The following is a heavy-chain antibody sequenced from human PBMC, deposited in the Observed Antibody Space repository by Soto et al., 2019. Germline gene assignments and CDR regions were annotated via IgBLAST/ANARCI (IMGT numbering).Heavy chain of an antibody. CDR3: AHRVLRAVFGVVTTTAIYFDF. Sequence: QITLNESGPTVVKPTETLTLTCTFSGFSLTTSGVGVGWVRQSPGKAPEGLAFIYWDDDKRYSTSLKSRLTITKDTSKNQVVLTMANVDPADAATYYCAHRVLRAVFGVVTTTAIYFDFWGQGTPVVVSS. CDR1: GFSLTTSGVG. J-gene: IGHJ4*02. D-gene: IGHD3-3*01. V-gene: IGHV2-5*02. CDR2: IYWDDDK.